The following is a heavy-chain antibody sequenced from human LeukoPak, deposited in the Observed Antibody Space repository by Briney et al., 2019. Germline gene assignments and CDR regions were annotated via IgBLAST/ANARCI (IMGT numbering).Heavy chain of an antibody. CDR2: INPNSGGT. D-gene: IGHD6-13*01. V-gene: IGHV1-2*02. J-gene: IGHJ4*02. Sequence: ASVKVSCRASGYTFTGYYMHWVRQAPGQGLEWMGWINPNSGGTNYAQKFQGRVTMTRDTSISTAYMELSRLRSDDTAVYYCARVVKSPGYSSSWYSYWGQGTLVTVSS. CDR1: GYTFTGYY. CDR3: ARVVKSPGYSSSWYSY.